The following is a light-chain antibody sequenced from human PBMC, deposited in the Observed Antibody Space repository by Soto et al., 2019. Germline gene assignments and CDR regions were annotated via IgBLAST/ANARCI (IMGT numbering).Light chain of an antibody. Sequence: QSALTQPASVSGSPGQSITISCTGTSSDVGGYNSVSWYQQHPGKAPKLIIYDVSDRPSGVSDRFSGSKSGNTASLTISGVQAEDEADYYCSSYTTSSTLVLFGGGTQLTVL. CDR3: SSYTTSSTLVL. V-gene: IGLV2-14*03. J-gene: IGLJ2*01. CDR1: SSDVGGYNS. CDR2: DVS.